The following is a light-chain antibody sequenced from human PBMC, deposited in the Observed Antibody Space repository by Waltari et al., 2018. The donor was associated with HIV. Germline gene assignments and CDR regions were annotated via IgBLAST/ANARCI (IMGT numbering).Light chain of an antibody. CDR1: NSNIGINY. CDR2: WDN. V-gene: IGLV1-47*01. J-gene: IGLJ3*02. CDR3: AAWDDSLSGRV. Sequence: QSVLTQPPSASGTPGQRVTIYCSGSNSNIGINYVSWYQQLPGTAPNLLIYWDNQRPSGVPGRFSGSKSGTSASLAISGLRSEDEADYYCAAWDDSLSGRVFGGGTNLTVL.